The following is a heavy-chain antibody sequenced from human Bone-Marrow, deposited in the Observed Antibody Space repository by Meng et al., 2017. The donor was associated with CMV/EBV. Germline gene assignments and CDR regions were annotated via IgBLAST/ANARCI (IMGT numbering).Heavy chain of an antibody. CDR1: GGTFSSYA. D-gene: IGHD3-16*02. V-gene: IGHV1-69*05. CDR3: ARRARDRAYDYVWGSYRYSYYFDY. CDR2: IIPIFGTA. Sequence: SVKVSCKASGGTFSSYAISWVRQAPGQGLEWMGGIIPIFGTANYAQKFQGRVTITTDESTSTAYMELSSLRSEDTAVDYCARRARDRAYDYVWGSYRYSYYFDYWGQGTLVTVSS. J-gene: IGHJ4*02.